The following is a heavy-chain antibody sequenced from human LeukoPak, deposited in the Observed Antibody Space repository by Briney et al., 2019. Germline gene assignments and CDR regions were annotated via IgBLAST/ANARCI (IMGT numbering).Heavy chain of an antibody. J-gene: IGHJ4*02. CDR1: GYTFTGYY. CDR3: ARLPLRGIAVAGTDY. V-gene: IGHV1-2*02. D-gene: IGHD6-19*01. CDR2: INPNSGGT. Sequence: ASVKVSCKASGYTFTGYYMHWVRQAPGQGLEWMGWINPNSGGTNYAQKFQGRVTMTRDTSISTAYMELSRLRSDDTAVYYCARLPLRGIAVAGTDYWGQGTLVTVSS.